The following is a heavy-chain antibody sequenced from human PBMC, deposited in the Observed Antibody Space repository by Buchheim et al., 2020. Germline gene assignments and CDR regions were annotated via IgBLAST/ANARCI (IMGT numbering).Heavy chain of an antibody. CDR1: GGSISSGSYY. D-gene: IGHD5-24*01. Sequence: QVQLQESGPGLVKPSQTLSLTCTVSGGSISSGSYYWSWIRQPAGKGLEWIGRIYTSGHTNYNPSLKSRVTISVDTSKNQLSLKLNSVTAADTAVYYCAREGAVRDDYNYRAFDPWGQGTL. CDR3: AREGAVRDDYNYRAFDP. V-gene: IGHV4-61*02. CDR2: IYTSGHT. J-gene: IGHJ5*02.